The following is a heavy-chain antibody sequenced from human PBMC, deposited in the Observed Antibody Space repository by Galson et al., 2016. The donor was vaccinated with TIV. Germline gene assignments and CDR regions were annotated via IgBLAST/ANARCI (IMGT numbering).Heavy chain of an antibody. V-gene: IGHV4-31*03. CDR3: ARLRPHFEEPGFADQYFFDY. Sequence: TLSLTCSVSGGSISNGGYFWSWIRQHPGKGLEWIGNIYNSGSTSYNPTLGSRVSLSVDTSKNHFFLWLTSVTAADTAVYSCARLRPHFEEPGFADQYFFDYWGQGMLVTVSS. CDR1: GGSISNGGYF. J-gene: IGHJ4*02. CDR2: IYNSGST. D-gene: IGHD1-14*01.